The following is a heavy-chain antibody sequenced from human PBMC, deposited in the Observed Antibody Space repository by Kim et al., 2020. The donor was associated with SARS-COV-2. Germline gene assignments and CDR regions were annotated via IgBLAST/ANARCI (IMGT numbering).Heavy chain of an antibody. J-gene: IGHJ4*02. CDR3: ARGCSTRCYCFDY. Sequence: YYAGSVRGRFTISRDNSKNTLYLQMNSLRADDTAVYYCARGCSTRCYCFDYWGQGTLLTVSS. V-gene: IGHV3-23*01. D-gene: IGHD2-2*01.